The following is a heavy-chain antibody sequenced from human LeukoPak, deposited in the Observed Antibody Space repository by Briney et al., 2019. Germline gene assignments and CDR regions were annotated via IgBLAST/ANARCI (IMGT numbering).Heavy chain of an antibody. CDR2: ISWNSGSI. J-gene: IGHJ4*02. CDR1: GFTFDDYA. CDR3: AKDISSICWYYFDY. Sequence: GGSLRLSCAASGFTFDDYAMHWVRQAPGKGLEWVSGISWNSGSIGYADSVKGRFTISRDNAKNSLYLQMNSLRAEDTALYYCAKDISSICWYYFDYWGQGTLVTVSS. D-gene: IGHD2-2*01. V-gene: IGHV3-9*01.